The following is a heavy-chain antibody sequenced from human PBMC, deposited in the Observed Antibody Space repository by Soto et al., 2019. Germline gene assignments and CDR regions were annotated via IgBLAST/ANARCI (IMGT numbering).Heavy chain of an antibody. J-gene: IGHJ4*02. Sequence: QVQLVQSGAEVKKPGSSVKVSCKASGGTFSSYAISWVRQAPGQGLEWMGGIIPIFGTANYAQKFQGRVTITEDESTSTAYMELSSLRSEDTAVYYCARAILGYCSGGSCYPSYYFDYWGQGTLVTVSS. V-gene: IGHV1-69*01. D-gene: IGHD2-15*01. CDR3: ARAILGYCSGGSCYPSYYFDY. CDR2: IIPIFGTA. CDR1: GGTFSSYA.